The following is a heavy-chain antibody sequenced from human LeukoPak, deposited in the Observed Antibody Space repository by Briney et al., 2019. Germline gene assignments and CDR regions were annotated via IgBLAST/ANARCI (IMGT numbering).Heavy chain of an antibody. V-gene: IGHV3-30-3*01. Sequence: GRSLRLSCAASGFTFSSYSMHWVRQAPGKGLEWVAVISYDGSNKYYADSVKGRFTISRDNSKNTLYLQMNRLRAEDTAVYYCARDLVGVVVPAAIGWFDPWGQGTLVTVSS. CDR3: ARDLVGVVVPAAIGWFDP. CDR2: ISYDGSNK. J-gene: IGHJ5*02. D-gene: IGHD2-2*02. CDR1: GFTFSSYS.